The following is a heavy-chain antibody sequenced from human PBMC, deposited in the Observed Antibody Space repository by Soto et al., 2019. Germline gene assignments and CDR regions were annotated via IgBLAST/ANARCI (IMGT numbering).Heavy chain of an antibody. CDR3: AKDLGPPVKSAK. Sequence: GGSLRLSCAASGFTFSSYVMSWVRQAPGKGLEWVSAISGSGGSTYYADSVKGRFTISRDNSKNTLYLQMNSLRAEDTAAYYCAKDLGPPVKSAKWGQGTLVTVSS. V-gene: IGHV3-23*01. CDR2: ISGSGGST. D-gene: IGHD3-16*02. J-gene: IGHJ1*01. CDR1: GFTFSSYV.